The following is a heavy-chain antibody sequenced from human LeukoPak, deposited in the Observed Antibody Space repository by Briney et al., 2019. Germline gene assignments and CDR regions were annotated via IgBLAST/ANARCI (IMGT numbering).Heavy chain of an antibody. V-gene: IGHV3-30*03. D-gene: IGHD6-19*01. CDR2: ISYDGSNK. CDR3: ARGQYSFDS. Sequence: PGGSLRLSCAASGFTFSSHGMHWVRQAPGKGLEWVAVISYDGSNKYYADSVKGRFTISRDNSKNTLFLQMSSLRAEDTAVYYCARGQYSFDSWGQGTLVTVSS. J-gene: IGHJ4*02. CDR1: GFTFSSHG.